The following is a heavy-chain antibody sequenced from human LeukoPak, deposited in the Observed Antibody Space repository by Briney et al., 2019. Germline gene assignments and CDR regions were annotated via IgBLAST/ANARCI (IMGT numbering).Heavy chain of an antibody. V-gene: IGHV4-31*03. D-gene: IGHD4-17*01. CDR3: ARAVDGDALDY. J-gene: IGHJ4*02. CDR2: IYYSGST. Sequence: SETLSLTCTVSGGFISSGGYYWSWIRQHPGKGLEWIGYIYYSGSTYYNPSLKSRVTISVDTSKNQFSLKLSSVTAADTAVYYCARAVDGDALDYWGQGTLVTVSS. CDR1: GGFISSGGYY.